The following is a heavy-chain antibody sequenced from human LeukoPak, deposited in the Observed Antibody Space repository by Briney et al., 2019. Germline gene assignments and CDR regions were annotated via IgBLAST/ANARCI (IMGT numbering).Heavy chain of an antibody. CDR1: GGSISSGGYY. D-gene: IGHD3-3*01. Sequence: PSETLSLTCTVSGGSISSGGYYWSWIRQHPGKGLEWIGYIYYSGSTYYNPSLKSRVTISVDTSKNQFSLKLSSVTAADTAVYYCASSAGYDFWSGYFYMDVWGKGTTVTVSS. CDR3: ASSAGYDFWSGYFYMDV. CDR2: IYYSGST. J-gene: IGHJ6*03. V-gene: IGHV4-31*03.